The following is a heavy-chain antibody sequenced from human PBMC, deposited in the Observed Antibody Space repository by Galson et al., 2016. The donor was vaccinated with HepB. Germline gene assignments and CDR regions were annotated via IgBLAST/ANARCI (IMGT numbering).Heavy chain of an antibody. J-gene: IGHJ4*02. CDR3: GRVDDGASYRIDF. CDR2: TRKKTNGYTP. V-gene: IGHV3-72*01. CDR1: GFTFSSYA. Sequence: SLRLSCAASGFTFSSYAMSWVRQAPGKGLEWVGRTRKKTNGYTPEYAASVKGRFTISRDDSKNSLYLQMNSLKTEDTAMYFCGRVDDGASYRIDFWGQGTLVTVSS. D-gene: IGHD4/OR15-4a*01.